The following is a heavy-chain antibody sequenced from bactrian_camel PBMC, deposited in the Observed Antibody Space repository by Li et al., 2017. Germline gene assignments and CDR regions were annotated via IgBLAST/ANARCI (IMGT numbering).Heavy chain of an antibody. CDR3: ASGPRDACVSGSLEDTDFTY. D-gene: IGHD3*01. V-gene: IGHV3-2*01. CDR1: GYDFSKCE. J-gene: IGHJ6*01. Sequence: HVQLVESGGGSVQSGGSLKLSCVASGYDFSKCEMGWYRQAPGGERDGVSTMDIYGLYTTTRHYAESVKGRFTISRNNARDNAKNTLYLLMNSRKPEDTAIYYCASGPRDACVSGSLEDTDFTYWGQGTQVTVS. CDR2: MDIYGLYTTTR.